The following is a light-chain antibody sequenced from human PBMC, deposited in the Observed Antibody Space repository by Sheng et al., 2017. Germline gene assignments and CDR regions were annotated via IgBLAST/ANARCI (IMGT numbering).Light chain of an antibody. J-gene: IGKJ2*01. CDR1: QDVSNW. V-gene: IGKV1-12*01. CDR3: QQAYNFTYT. Sequence: DIQLTQSPSSVAASVGDRVTITCRASQDVSNWVAWYQQQPGKAPKLLIYAASNLQTGVPSRFRGSGSGTDFSLTISSLQPEEFSTYYCQQAYNFTYTFGQGTKLEIK. CDR2: AAS.